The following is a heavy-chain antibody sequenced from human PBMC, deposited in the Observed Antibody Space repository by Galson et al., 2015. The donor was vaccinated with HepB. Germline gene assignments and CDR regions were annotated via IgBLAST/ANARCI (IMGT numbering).Heavy chain of an antibody. J-gene: IGHJ6*03. V-gene: IGHV4-34*01. CDR2: INHSGST. Sequence: ETLSLTCAVYGGSFSGYYWSWIRQPPGKGLEWIGEINHSGSTNYNPSLKSRVTISVDTSKNQFSLKLSSVTAADTAVYYCARARTVTPPWGPRGGSYYMDVWGKGTTVTVSS. D-gene: IGHD4-11*01. CDR3: ARARTVTPPWGPRGGSYYMDV. CDR1: GGSFSGYY.